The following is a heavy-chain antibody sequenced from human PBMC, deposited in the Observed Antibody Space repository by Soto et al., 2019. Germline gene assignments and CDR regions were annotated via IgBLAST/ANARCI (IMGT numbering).Heavy chain of an antibody. V-gene: IGHV1-3*01. CDR1: GYTFTSYA. Sequence: ALGQVSCTASGYTFTSYALHWVRQAPGQRLEWMGWINAGNGNTKYSQKFQGRVTITRDTSASTAYMELSSLKSEDTAVYDCARDRGYSYNYYYYGMDVWGQGTTVTVS. CDR3: ARDRGYSYNYYYYGMDV. CDR2: INAGNGNT. D-gene: IGHD5-18*01. J-gene: IGHJ6*02.